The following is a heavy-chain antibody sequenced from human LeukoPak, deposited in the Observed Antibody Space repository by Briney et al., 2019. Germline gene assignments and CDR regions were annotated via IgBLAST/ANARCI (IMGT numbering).Heavy chain of an antibody. CDR2: INTYNGNT. CDR3: ARDYYGSGSYYIPFDH. D-gene: IGHD3-10*01. CDR1: GYTYSSYG. Sequence: ASVEVSGKASGYTYSSYGISWVRQAPGQGVGWRGWINTYNGNTNYAQTLPGRGTITTDTSTRTAYIELRSMRSDDTAVYYCARDYYGSGSYYIPFDHWRQGTLVTVCS. J-gene: IGHJ4*02. V-gene: IGHV1-18*01.